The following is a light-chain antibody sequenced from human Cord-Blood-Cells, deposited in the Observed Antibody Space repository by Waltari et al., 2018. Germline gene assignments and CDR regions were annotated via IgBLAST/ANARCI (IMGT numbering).Light chain of an antibody. J-gene: IGLJ1*01. Sequence: SYVLTQPPSVSVAPGKTARITCGGNNIGSKSVHWYQRKTGQAPVLVVYDDSDRPSGIPVRFSSSNSGNTATLSISRVEAGDEADYYCQVWDSSSDHVFGTGTKVTVL. CDR3: QVWDSSSDHV. V-gene: IGLV3-21*03. CDR2: DDS. CDR1: NIGSKS.